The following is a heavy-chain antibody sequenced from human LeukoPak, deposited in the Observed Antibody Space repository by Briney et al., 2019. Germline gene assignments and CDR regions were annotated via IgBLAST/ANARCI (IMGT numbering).Heavy chain of an antibody. CDR2: IIPILGIA. D-gene: IGHD3-3*01. V-gene: IGHV1-69*04. J-gene: IGHJ4*02. Sequence: SVKVSCKASGGTFSSYAISWVRQAPGQGLEWMGRIIPILGIANYAQKFQGRVTITADKSTSTAYMELSSLRSEDTAVHYCAREEVTIFGVVTTLTFDYWGQGTLVTVSS. CDR3: AREEVTIFGVVTTLTFDY. CDR1: GGTFSSYA.